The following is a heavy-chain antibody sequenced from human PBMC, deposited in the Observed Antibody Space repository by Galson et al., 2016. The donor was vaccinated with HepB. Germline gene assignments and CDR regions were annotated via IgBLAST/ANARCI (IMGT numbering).Heavy chain of an antibody. J-gene: IGHJ6*03. Sequence: SLRLSCAASGFTLRTYGMHWVRQAPGKGLEWVALLWYEETNKYYGDSVKGRFTISRDNSKNTLYLQMNSLRAEDTAVYYCAKGFCISTSCYAGFAGYHYMDVWGKGTTVTVSS. V-gene: IGHV3-33*03. CDR1: GFTLRTYG. D-gene: IGHD2-2*01. CDR2: LWYEETNK. CDR3: AKGFCISTSCYAGFAGYHYMDV.